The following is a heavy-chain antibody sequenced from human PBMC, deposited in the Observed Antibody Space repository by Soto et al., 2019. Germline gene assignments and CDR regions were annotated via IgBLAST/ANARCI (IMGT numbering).Heavy chain of an antibody. CDR3: ARDLWDDLAGGESDY. CDR2: ISYDSSKPI. CDR1: GFRFSSFG. Sequence: EVQLVESGGGLVQPGGSLRLSCAASGFRFSSFGMNWVRQAPGKGLEWVSYISYDSSKPIYYAESVKGRFTISRDNAKNSLYVQMNSLRAEDTAVYYCARDLWDDLAGGESDYWGQGTLVIVSS. D-gene: IGHD3-16*01. J-gene: IGHJ4*02. V-gene: IGHV3-48*01.